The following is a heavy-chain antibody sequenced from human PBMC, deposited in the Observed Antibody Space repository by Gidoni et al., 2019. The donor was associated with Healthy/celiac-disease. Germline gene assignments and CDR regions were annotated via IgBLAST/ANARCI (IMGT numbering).Heavy chain of an antibody. V-gene: IGHV4-4*02. CDR1: GGSISSSNC. CDR2: IYHRGST. D-gene: IGHD6-19*01. CDR3: ARDGVAGTGYYFDY. Sequence: QVQLQESGPGLVKPSGTLSLTCAVSGGSISSSNCRSWVRQPPGKGLEWIGEIYHRGSTNYNPSLKSRVTISVDKTRNQFSLKRSSVTAADTAVYYCARDGVAGTGYYFDYWGQGTLVTVSS. J-gene: IGHJ4*02.